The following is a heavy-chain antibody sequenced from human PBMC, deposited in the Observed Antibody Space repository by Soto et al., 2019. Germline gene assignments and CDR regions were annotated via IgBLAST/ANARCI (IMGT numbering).Heavy chain of an antibody. V-gene: IGHV3-23*01. CDR3: AKKISFCTNVVCHMGHHYFFMDV. CDR2: VSDTGDNT. J-gene: IGHJ6*03. Sequence: EVQLLESGGGLVQPGGSLRLSCAASGVTFSSYGMSWVRQAPGKGLEWVSAVSDTGDNTYYAVSVKGRFTISRHNSHNTLYLQMNSLRTDDSAVYYGAKKISFCTNVVCHMGHHYFFMDVWGKGTAVTVSS. CDR1: GVTFSSYG. D-gene: IGHD2-8*01.